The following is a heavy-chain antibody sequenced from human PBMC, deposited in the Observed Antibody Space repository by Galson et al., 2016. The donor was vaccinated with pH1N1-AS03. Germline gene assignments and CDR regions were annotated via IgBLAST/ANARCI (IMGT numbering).Heavy chain of an antibody. CDR1: GVTFNKYA. V-gene: IGHV1-69*13. J-gene: IGHJ4*02. CDR2: ISSIHGTP. CDR3: PRDRYFDETVRYFYESEY. D-gene: IGHD3-9*01. Sequence: SVKASCKGSGVTFNKYAITWMRQAPGEGLEWVGGISSIHGTPSYAPKFQGRLTVTVDESTTTAHMELSSLTSEDTAVYYCPRDRYFDETVRYFYESEYWGQGTLVTVSS.